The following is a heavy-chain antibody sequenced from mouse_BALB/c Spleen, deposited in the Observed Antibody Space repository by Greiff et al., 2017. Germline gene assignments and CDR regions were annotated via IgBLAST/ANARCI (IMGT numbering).Heavy chain of an antibody. CDR1: GYTFTSYW. D-gene: IGHD2-1*01. Sequence: QVQLQQPGAELVRPGASVKLSCKASGYTFTSYWINWVKQRPGQGLEWIGNIYPSDSYTNYNQKFKDKATLTVDKSSSTAYMQLSSPTSEDSAVYYCTKAYGNYVGYYAMDYWGQGTSVTVSS. J-gene: IGHJ4*01. CDR3: TKAYGNYVGYYAMDY. CDR2: IYPSDSYT. V-gene: IGHV1-69*02.